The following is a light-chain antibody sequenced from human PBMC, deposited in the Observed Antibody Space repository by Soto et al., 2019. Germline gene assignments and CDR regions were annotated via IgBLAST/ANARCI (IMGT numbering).Light chain of an antibody. J-gene: IGLJ2*01. CDR3: AAWDDSLGDVV. Sequence: QSVLTQPPSSSGTPEQGVTISCSGSSSNIGSNTVEWYQQLPGTAPKLLIYSRNQRPSGVPDRFSASTSGTSASLAISGLQSEDVADYDCAAWDDSLGDVVFGGGTKLTVL. CDR1: SSNIGSNT. CDR2: SRN. V-gene: IGLV1-44*01.